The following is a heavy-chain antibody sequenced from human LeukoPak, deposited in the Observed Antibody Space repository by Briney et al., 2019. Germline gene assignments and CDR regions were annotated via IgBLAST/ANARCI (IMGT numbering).Heavy chain of an antibody. D-gene: IGHD4-23*01. CDR3: ARHDYAGGWFDP. CDR2: IYYSGST. V-gene: IGHV4-31*03. J-gene: IGHJ5*02. Sequence: PSETLSLTCTVSGGSISSGGYYWSWIRQHPGKGLEWIGYIYYSGSTYYNPSLKSRATISVDTSKKQFSVKLSSVTAADTAVYYCARHDYAGGWFDPWGQGTLVTVSS. CDR1: GGSISSGGYY.